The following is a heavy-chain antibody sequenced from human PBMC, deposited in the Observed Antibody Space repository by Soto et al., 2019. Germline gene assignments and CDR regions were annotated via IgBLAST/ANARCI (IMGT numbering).Heavy chain of an antibody. CDR1: GFTFGEYA. V-gene: IGHV3-49*01. J-gene: IGHJ6*03. Sequence: GGSLRLSCTASGFTFGEYAMSWFRQAPGKGVEGVGFIRSKAYGGTTAYAASVKGRFTISRDGSKNTAYLQMNSLKTEDTAVYYCTSYYDFWSGYPDLYYYYYYMDVWGKGTTVTVSS. D-gene: IGHD3-3*01. CDR2: IRSKAYGGTT. CDR3: TSYYDFWSGYPDLYYYYYYMDV.